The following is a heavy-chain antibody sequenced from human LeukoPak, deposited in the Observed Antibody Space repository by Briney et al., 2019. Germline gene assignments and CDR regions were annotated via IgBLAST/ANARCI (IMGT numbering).Heavy chain of an antibody. V-gene: IGHV3-23*01. CDR3: AKDKIVATRAQNWFDP. J-gene: IGHJ5*02. CDR1: GFTFDDYG. Sequence: PGGSLRLSCAASGFTFDDYGMSWVRQAPGKGLEWVSAISGSGGSTYYADSVKGRFTISRDNSKNTLYLQMNSLRAEDTAVYYCAKDKIVATRAQNWFDPWGQGTLVTASS. CDR2: ISGSGGST. D-gene: IGHD5-12*01.